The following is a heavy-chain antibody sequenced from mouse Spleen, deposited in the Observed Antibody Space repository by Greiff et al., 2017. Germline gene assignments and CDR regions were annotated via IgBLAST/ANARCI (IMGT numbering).Heavy chain of an antibody. CDR3: AIEGGRQLGLSYAMDY. Sequence: VQLQQPGAELVMPGASVKLSCKASGYTFTSYWMHWVKQRPGQGLEWIGEIDPSDSYTNYNQKFKGKATLTVDKSSSTAYMQLSSLTSEDSAVYYCAIEGGRQLGLSYAMDYWGQGTSVTVSS. D-gene: IGHD3-2*01. J-gene: IGHJ4*01. V-gene: IGHV1-69*01. CDR2: IDPSDSYT. CDR1: GYTFTSYW.